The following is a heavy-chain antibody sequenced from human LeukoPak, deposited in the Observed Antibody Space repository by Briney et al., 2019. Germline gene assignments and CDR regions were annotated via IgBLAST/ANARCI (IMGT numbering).Heavy chain of an antibody. CDR2: IYYSGST. CDR1: GGSISSSSYY. V-gene: IGHV4-39*01. CDR3: ARTAPPSLIDY. J-gene: IGHJ4*02. Sequence: SKTLSLTCTVSGGSISSSSYYWGWIRQPPGKGLEWIGSIYYSGSTYYNPSLKSRVTISVDTSKNQFSLKLSSVTAADTAVYYCARTAPPSLIDYWGQGTLVTVSS.